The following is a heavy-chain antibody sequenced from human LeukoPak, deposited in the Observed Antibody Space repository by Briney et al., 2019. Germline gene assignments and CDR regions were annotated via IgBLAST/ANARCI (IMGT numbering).Heavy chain of an antibody. J-gene: IGHJ4*02. Sequence: GASVKVSCKASGYTFTSYGISWVRQATGQGLEWMAWISAYNGNTNYGKKLQGRVTMTTDTSTSTAYMELRSLRSDDTAVYYCARGIGYSNYVGIGVWDYWGQGTLVTVSS. CDR2: ISAYNGNT. CDR1: GYTFTSYG. CDR3: ARGIGYSNYVGIGVWDY. V-gene: IGHV1-18*01. D-gene: IGHD4-11*01.